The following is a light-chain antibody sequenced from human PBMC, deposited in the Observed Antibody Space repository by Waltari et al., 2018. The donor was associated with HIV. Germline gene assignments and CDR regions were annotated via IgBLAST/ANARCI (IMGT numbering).Light chain of an antibody. CDR3: ASRAAENTFL. J-gene: IGLJ2*01. CDR1: SSAVGAYKY. Sequence: QSALTQPASVSGSPGQSITISCTGTSSAVGAYKYFFWYQQHPDKVTKLIIYEVINRPSGVSNRFSGSKSGNTASLTISGLQSDDEAHYFCASRAAENTFLFGGGTQVTVL. V-gene: IGLV2-14*01. CDR2: EVI.